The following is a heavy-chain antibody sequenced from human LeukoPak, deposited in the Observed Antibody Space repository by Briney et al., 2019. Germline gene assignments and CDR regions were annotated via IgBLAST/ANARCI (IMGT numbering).Heavy chain of an antibody. V-gene: IGHV3-73*01. CDR2: IRTKPNSYAT. Sequence: PGRCLTPSCAAAGFSFSASAMHWVRQASGKGLEWVGRIRTKPNSYATAYAASVKGRSTISRDDSKNTAYLQMNSLKTEDTAVYYCTRSLSSSSDYWGQGTLVTVSS. D-gene: IGHD6-13*01. CDR3: TRSLSSSSDY. J-gene: IGHJ4*02. CDR1: GFSFSASA.